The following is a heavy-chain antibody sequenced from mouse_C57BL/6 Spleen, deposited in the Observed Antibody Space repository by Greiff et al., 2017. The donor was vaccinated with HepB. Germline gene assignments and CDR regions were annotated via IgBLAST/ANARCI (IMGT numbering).Heavy chain of an antibody. CDR2: INPNNGGT. Sequence: EVQLQQSGPELVKPGASVKISCKASGYTFTDYYMNWVKQSHGKSLEWIGYINPNNGGTSYNQKFKGKATLTVDKSSSTAYMELRSLTSEDSAVYYCARWDYYFDYWGQGTTLTVSS. J-gene: IGHJ2*01. V-gene: IGHV1-26*01. D-gene: IGHD4-1*01. CDR3: ARWDYYFDY. CDR1: GYTFTDYY.